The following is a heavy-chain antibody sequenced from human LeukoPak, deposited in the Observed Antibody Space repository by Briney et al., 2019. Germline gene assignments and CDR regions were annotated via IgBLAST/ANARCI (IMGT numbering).Heavy chain of an antibody. CDR2: IIPIFGTA. D-gene: IGHD6-19*01. CDR1: GGTFSSYA. J-gene: IGHJ6*03. CDR3: ACRISGIAVALSYYYYMDV. V-gene: IGHV1-69*01. Sequence: ASVKVSCKASGGTFSSYAISWVRQAPGQGLEWMGGIIPIFGTANYAQKFQGRVTITADESTSTAYMELSSLRSEDTAVYYCACRISGIAVALSYYYYMDVWGKGTTVTVSS.